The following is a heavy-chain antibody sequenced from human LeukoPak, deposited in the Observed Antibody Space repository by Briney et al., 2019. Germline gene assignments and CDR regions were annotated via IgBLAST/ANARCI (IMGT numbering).Heavy chain of an antibody. V-gene: IGHV4-61*08. D-gene: IGHD1-26*01. J-gene: IGHJ2*01. CDR2: IYYSGST. Sequence: PSQTLSLTCTVSGGSISSGGYYWSWIRQPPGKGLEWIGYIYYSGSTDYNPSLKSRATISVDTSKNQFSLKLSSVTAADTAVYYCARQSGSYYDRPLWYLDLWGRGTLVTVSS. CDR3: ARQSGSYYDRPLWYLDL. CDR1: GGSISSGGYY.